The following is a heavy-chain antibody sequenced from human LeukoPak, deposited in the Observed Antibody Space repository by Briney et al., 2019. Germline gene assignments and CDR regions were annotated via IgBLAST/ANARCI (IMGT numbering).Heavy chain of an antibody. V-gene: IGHV3-53*01. CDR3: ARMVRYYFDY. CDR1: GFNVSSNY. CDR2: IHSDGST. J-gene: IGHJ4*02. D-gene: IGHD5-18*01. Sequence: GGSLRLSCVVPGFNVSSNYMSWVRQAPGKGLEWVSIIHSDGSTYYADSVRGRFTISRDNSKNTVYLQMNSLRAEGTAVYYCARMVRYYFDYWGQGTLVAVSS.